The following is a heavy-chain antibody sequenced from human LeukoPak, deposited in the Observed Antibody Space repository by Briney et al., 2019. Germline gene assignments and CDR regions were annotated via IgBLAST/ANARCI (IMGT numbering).Heavy chain of an antibody. J-gene: IGHJ6*02. CDR2: IYSGGNT. CDR3: ARPMYYYDTSGHYYYHGMDV. V-gene: IGHV3-53*01. Sequence: PGGSLRLSCAASGFTVSSNYMSWVRQAPGKGLEWVSVIYSGGNTYYADSVKGRFTISRDNSKNTLYLQMNSLRAEDTAVYYCARPMYYYDTSGHYYYHGMDVWGQGTTVTVSS. D-gene: IGHD3-22*01. CDR1: GFTVSSNY.